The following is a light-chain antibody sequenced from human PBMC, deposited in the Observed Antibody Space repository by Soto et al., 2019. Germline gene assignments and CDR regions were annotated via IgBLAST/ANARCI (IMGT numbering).Light chain of an antibody. CDR3: QQDNTWWM. CDR1: PSVDST. CDR2: GAS. V-gene: IGKV3-15*01. Sequence: EIVLTQSPGTLSLSPGERATLSCRASPSVDSTLAWYQQKPGQAPRLLIYGASTRATGISARFSGSGSGTEFTLTISSPQAEDFGVCYCQQDNTWWMFGQGTNV. J-gene: IGKJ1*01.